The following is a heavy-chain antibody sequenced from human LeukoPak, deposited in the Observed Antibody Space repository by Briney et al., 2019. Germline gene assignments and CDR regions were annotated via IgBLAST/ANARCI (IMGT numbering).Heavy chain of an antibody. CDR1: GGSISTSNYY. CDR3: ARGANTYYYDSSGYSNY. Sequence: SETLSLTCTVSGGSISTSNYYWSWIRQPPGKGLEWIGEINHSGSTNYNPSLKSRVTISVDTSKNQFSLKLSSVTAADTAVYYCARGANTYYYDSSGYSNYWGQGTPVTVSS. J-gene: IGHJ4*02. D-gene: IGHD3-22*01. V-gene: IGHV4-39*07. CDR2: INHSGST.